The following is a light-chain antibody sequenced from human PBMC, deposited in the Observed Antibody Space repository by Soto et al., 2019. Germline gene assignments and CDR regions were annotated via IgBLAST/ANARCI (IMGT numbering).Light chain of an antibody. V-gene: IGLV1-51*01. CDR2: DND. CDR3: GTWDNSLTDYV. Sequence: QSVLTQPPSVSAAPGQKVFISCSGSSSDIGKNYVSWYQHVPGEAPKFLIYDNDKRPSGVPDRFSASKSGTSATLAITGLQTGDEADYFCGTWDNSLTDYVFGTGTKLTVL. CDR1: SSDIGKNY. J-gene: IGLJ1*01.